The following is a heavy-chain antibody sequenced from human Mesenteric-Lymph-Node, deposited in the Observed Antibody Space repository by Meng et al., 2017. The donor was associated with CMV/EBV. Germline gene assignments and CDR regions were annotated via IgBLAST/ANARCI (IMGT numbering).Heavy chain of an antibody. D-gene: IGHD3-3*01. CDR3: ARDYGDFWSGSSGDY. J-gene: IGHJ4*02. Sequence: GESLKISCAASGFTFSSYEMNWVRQAPGKGLEWVSYISSSGSTIYYADSVKGRFTISRDNAKNSLYLQMNSLRAEDTAVYYCARDYGDFWSGSSGDYWGQGTLVTVSS. V-gene: IGHV3-48*03. CDR1: GFTFSSYE. CDR2: ISSSGSTI.